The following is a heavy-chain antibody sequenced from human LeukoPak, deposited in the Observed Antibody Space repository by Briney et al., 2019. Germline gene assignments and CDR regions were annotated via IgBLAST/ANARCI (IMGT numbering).Heavy chain of an antibody. CDR2: IKQDGSGR. J-gene: IGHJ4*02. D-gene: IGHD3-10*01. V-gene: IGHV3-7*01. CDR1: GFTFSGFS. Sequence: GGSLRLSCAASGFTFSGFSMSWVRQSPTKGLEWVANIKQDGSGRYYVDSVKGRFTISRDNAKNSLSLQMNNLRVEDTAVYYCARAGSHWHYVYWGQGTVVTVSS. CDR3: ARAGSHWHYVY.